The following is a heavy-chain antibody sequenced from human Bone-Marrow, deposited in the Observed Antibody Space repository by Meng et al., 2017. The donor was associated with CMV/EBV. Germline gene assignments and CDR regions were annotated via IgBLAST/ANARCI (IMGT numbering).Heavy chain of an antibody. D-gene: IGHD3-3*01. CDR3: AKDRDFWSGYYDRYYYYGMDV. CDR2: IRYDGSNK. Sequence: GESLKISCAASGFTFSSYGMHWVRQAPGKGLEWVAFIRYDGSNKYYADSVKGRFTISRDNSKNTLYLQMNSLRAEDTAVYYCAKDRDFWSGYYDRYYYYGMDVWGQGTTVTVSS. V-gene: IGHV3-30*02. CDR1: GFTFSSYG. J-gene: IGHJ6*02.